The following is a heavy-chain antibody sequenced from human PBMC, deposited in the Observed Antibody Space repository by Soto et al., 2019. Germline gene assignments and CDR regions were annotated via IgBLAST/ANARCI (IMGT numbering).Heavy chain of an antibody. J-gene: IGHJ4*02. CDR1: GYSFSNHW. D-gene: IGHD1-26*01. CDR3: ARSYIGIPTIDY. CDR2: IYPGDSDT. Sequence: PGESLKISCKGSGYSFSNHWIGWVRQMPGKGLEWMGFIYPGDSDTRYSPSFQGLVTISVDKSINTAYLQWSSLKASDTAMYYCARSYIGIPTIDYWGQGTLVTVSS. V-gene: IGHV5-51*01.